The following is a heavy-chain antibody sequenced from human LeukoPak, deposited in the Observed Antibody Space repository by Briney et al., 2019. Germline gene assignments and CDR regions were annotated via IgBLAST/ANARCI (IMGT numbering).Heavy chain of an antibody. V-gene: IGHV4-4*07. Sequence: PSETLSLTCTVSGGSISSYYWSWIRQPAGKGLEWIGRIYTSGSTNYNPSLKSRVTMSVDTSKNQFSLKLSSVTAADTAVYYCARWTLTGDLRRAFDIWGQGTMVTVSS. CDR2: IYTSGST. J-gene: IGHJ3*02. CDR3: ARWTLTGDLRRAFDI. D-gene: IGHD7-27*01. CDR1: GGSISSYY.